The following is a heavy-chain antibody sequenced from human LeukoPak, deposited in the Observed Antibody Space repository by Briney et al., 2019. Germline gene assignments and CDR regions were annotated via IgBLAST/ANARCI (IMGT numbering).Heavy chain of an antibody. V-gene: IGHV3-7*01. CDR2: IKQNGSEQ. J-gene: IGHJ6*04. CDR3: ARAPF. Sequence: GGSLRLSCAASRFNFSNYWMSWVRQAPGKGLEWVAGIKQNGSEQYYVDSVKGRFTISRDNAKNSLYLQMNSLRAEDTAVYYCARAPFWGKGTTVTVSS. CDR1: RFNFSNYW.